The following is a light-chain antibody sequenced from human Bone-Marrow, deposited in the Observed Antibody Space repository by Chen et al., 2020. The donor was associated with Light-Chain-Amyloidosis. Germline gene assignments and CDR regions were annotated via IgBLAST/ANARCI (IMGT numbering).Light chain of an antibody. CDR1: DLPTKY. V-gene: IGLV3-25*03. Sequence: SYELTQPPSVPASPGQTARITCSGDDLPTKYAYWYQQKPGQAPVLVIHRDTERPSGISERFSGSSAGTTATLTISGVQAEDEADYHCQSADSSGTYEVIFGGGTNLTVL. CDR2: RDT. CDR3: QSADSSGTYEVI. J-gene: IGLJ2*01.